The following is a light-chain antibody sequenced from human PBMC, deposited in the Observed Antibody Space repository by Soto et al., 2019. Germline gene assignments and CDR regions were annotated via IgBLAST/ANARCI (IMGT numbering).Light chain of an antibody. CDR1: QSVTSNY. V-gene: IGKV3-20*01. J-gene: IGKJ1*01. CDR3: QQYGSSPRT. CDR2: SAT. Sequence: EIVLTQSPGTLSLSPGERSTLSCRASQSVTSNYLAWYQQTPGQAPKLLIYSATRRATGVPDRFSGSGSGTDFTLTISRLEPEDFVVYYCQQYGSSPRTFGQGTKVDIK.